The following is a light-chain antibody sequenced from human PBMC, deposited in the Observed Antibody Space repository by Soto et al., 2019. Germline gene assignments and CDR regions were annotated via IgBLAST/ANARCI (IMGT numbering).Light chain of an antibody. CDR3: SSYTSSSTVV. CDR2: DVS. V-gene: IGLV2-14*03. J-gene: IGLJ2*01. CDR1: SSDVGGYNY. Sequence: QSALTQPASVSGSPGQSITISCTGTSSDVGGYNYVSWYQHHPGKAPKLMIYDVSNRPSGVSNRFSASKSGNTASLTISGLQAEDEAGYYCSSYTSSSTVVFGGGTKLTVL.